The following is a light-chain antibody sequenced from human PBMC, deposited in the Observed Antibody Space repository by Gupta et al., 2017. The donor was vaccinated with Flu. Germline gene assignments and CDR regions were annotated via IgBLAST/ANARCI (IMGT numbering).Light chain of an antibody. J-gene: IGKJ5*01. CDR3: QQRGSWPRGIT. CDR1: QSVSSY. CDR2: DAS. V-gene: IGKV3-11*01. Sequence: EIVLTQSPATLSLSPGERATLSCRASQSVSSYLAWYQQKPGQAPRLLIYDASNRATGIPARFSGSGSGTDFTLTISSLEPEDFAVYYCQQRGSWPRGITFGQGTRLEIK.